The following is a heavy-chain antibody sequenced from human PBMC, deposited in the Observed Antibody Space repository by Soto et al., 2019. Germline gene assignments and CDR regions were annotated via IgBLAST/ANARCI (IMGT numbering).Heavy chain of an antibody. J-gene: IGHJ4*02. CDR3: ARVRSSGWYFDY. D-gene: IGHD6-19*01. CDR2: ISSSSSAL. CDR1: GFTFSTHS. V-gene: IGHV3-48*02. Sequence: GGSLRLSCAASGFTFSTHSMNWVRQAPGKGLEWVSYISSSSSALYYADSVKGRFTISRDNAKNSLYLQMNSLRDEDTAVYYCARVRSSGWYFDYWGQGNLVTVSS.